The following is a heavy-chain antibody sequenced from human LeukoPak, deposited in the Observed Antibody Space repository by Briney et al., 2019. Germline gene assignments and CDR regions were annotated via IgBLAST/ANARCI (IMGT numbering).Heavy chain of an antibody. CDR1: GGTFSSYA. CDR3: ARANYDILTGYPYYYYGMDV. D-gene: IGHD3-9*01. V-gene: IGHV1-69*04. Sequence: ASVKVSCKASGGTFSSYAISRVRQTPGQGLEWMGRIIPILGIANYAQKLQGRVTITADKSTSTAYMELSSLRSEDTAVYYCARANYDILTGYPYYYYGMDVWGQGTTVTVSS. J-gene: IGHJ6*02. CDR2: IIPILGIA.